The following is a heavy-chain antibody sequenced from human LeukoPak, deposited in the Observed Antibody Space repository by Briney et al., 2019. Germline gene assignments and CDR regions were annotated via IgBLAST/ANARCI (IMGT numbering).Heavy chain of an antibody. J-gene: IGHJ4*02. CDR2: IWYDGSNK. V-gene: IGHV3-33*01. CDR3: AREVVELRAFDY. D-gene: IGHD1-7*01. Sequence: PGESLRPSCAASGFTFSSYGMHWVRQAPGKGLEWVAVIWYDGSNKYYADSVKGRFTISRDNSKNTLYLQMNSLRAEDTAVYYCAREVVELRAFDYWGQGTLVTVSS. CDR1: GFTFSSYG.